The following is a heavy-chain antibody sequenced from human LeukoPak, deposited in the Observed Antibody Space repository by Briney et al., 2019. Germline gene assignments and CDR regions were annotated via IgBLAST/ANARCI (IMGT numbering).Heavy chain of an antibody. CDR2: TYGNDDKT. J-gene: IGHJ5*02. CDR1: GFTSSNYA. V-gene: IGHV3-23*01. D-gene: IGHD2-15*01. Sequence: PGRSLRLSCVASGFTSSNYAISCGRAAPQKRAELVSGTYGNDDKTVYGDAVKGRFTISRDNSKNTLYLQMNSLRADDTAVYYCAKTQGYYDAWGQGALVTVSS. CDR3: AKTQGYYDA.